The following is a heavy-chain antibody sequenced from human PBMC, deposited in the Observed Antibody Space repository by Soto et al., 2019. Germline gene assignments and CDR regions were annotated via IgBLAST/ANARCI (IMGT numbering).Heavy chain of an antibody. CDR2: IGTAGDT. J-gene: IGHJ4*02. V-gene: IGHV3-13*01. CDR3: AKSQEIGTHFFDS. CDR1: GFTFSGFD. Sequence: PGGSLRLSCEASGFTFSGFDMHWVRQPTGKGLEWVSSIGTAGDTYYAVSVKGRFTISRDNAKNSLSLQMNSLRAGDMAVYFCAKSQEIGTHFFDSCGQGTQVTVSS. D-gene: IGHD6-13*01.